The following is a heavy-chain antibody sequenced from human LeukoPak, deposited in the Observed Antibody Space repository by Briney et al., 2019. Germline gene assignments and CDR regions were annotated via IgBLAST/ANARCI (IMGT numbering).Heavy chain of an antibody. J-gene: IGHJ4*02. CDR3: AGSGSHVY. CDR2: ITVNGAST. D-gene: IGHD1-26*01. V-gene: IGHV3-23*01. CDR1: GFTFRSYD. Sequence: GGSLRLSCAASGFTFRSYDINWVRQAPGKGLEWVSSITVNGASTNFADSVRGRFTISRDNSKNTAYLQMNSLRAEDTAVYYCAGSGSHVYWGQGTLVTVSS.